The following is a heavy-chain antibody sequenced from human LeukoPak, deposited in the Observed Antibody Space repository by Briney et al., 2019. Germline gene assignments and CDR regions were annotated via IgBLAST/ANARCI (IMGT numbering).Heavy chain of an antibody. V-gene: IGHV3-30*18. J-gene: IGHJ4*02. Sequence: PGGSLRLSCAASGLSFNSCGMHWVRQAPGKGLEWVAVISSDGSNKYYADSVKGRFTISRDNSENTLSLQMNSLRTEDTAVFYCAEGSGGSGSFYNHFDCWGQGTLVTVSS. CDR2: ISSDGSNK. D-gene: IGHD3-10*01. CDR1: GLSFNSCG. CDR3: AEGSGGSGSFYNHFDC.